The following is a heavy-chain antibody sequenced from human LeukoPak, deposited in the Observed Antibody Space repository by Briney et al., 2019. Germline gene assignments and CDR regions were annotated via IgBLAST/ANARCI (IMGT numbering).Heavy chain of an antibody. V-gene: IGHV1-2*06. CDR3: ATSYGSGSYTYYYYGMDV. J-gene: IGHJ6*02. Sequence: ASVKVSCKASGYTFTSYDINWVRQAPGQGLEWMGRINPNSGGTNYAQKFQGRVTMTRDTSISTAYMELSRLRSDDTAVYYCATSYGSGSYTYYYYGMDVWGQGTTVTVSS. D-gene: IGHD3-10*01. CDR2: INPNSGGT. CDR1: GYTFTSYD.